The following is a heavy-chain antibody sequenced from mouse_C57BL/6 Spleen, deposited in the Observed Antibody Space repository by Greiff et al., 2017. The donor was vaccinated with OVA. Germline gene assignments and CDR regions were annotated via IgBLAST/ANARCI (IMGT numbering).Heavy chain of an antibody. Sequence: EVKLLESGPGLVKPSQSLSLTCSVTGYSITSGYYWNWIRQFPGNKLEWMGYISYDGSNNYNPSLKNRISITRDTSKNQFFLKLNSVTTEDTATYYCAGGPRFDYWGQGTTLTVSS. CDR1: GYSITSGYY. J-gene: IGHJ2*01. CDR2: ISYDGSN. CDR3: AGGPRFDY. V-gene: IGHV3-6*01.